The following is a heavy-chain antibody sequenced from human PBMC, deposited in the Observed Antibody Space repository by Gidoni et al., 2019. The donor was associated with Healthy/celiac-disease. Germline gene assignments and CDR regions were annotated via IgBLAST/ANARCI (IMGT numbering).Heavy chain of an antibody. CDR2: IYYSGST. Sequence: QVQLQESGPGLLTPSETLSLTCTVSGGPLSRYYWSWVWQPPGKGLEWIGYIYYSGSTNYNPSLKSRVTISVDTSKNQFSLKLSSVTAADTAVYYCARHMIVVGLDAFDIWGQGTMVTVSS. J-gene: IGHJ3*02. CDR3: ARHMIVVGLDAFDI. V-gene: IGHV4-59*08. CDR1: GGPLSRYY. D-gene: IGHD3-22*01.